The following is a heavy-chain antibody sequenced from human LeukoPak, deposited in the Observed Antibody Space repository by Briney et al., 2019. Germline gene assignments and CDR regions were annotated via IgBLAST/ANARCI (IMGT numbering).Heavy chain of an antibody. CDR2: INPNSGGT. Sequence: ASVKVSCKASGYTFTGYYMHWVRQAPGQGLEWMGWINPNSGGTNYAQTFQGRVTMTRDTSISTAYMELSRLRSDDTAVYYCASGGGGLRYFDWPSYFQHWGQGTLVTVSS. CDR1: GYTFTGYY. D-gene: IGHD3-9*01. CDR3: ASGGGGLRYFDWPSYFQH. V-gene: IGHV1-2*02. J-gene: IGHJ1*01.